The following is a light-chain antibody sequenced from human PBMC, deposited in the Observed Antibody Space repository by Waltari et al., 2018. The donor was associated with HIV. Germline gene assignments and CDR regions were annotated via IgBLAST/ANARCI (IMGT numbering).Light chain of an antibody. CDR2: GVS. CDR3: SSYAGSNNYV. V-gene: IGLV2-8*01. J-gene: IGLJ1*01. CDR1: RSDVGGYKY. Sequence: QSALTQPPSASGSPGQSVTISCTGTRSDVGGYKYVSWYQQHPGKAPKLMIYGVSKRPAGGPDRFSGAKSGNTASVTVAGLQPEDEADYYCSSYAGSNNYVFGTGTKVTVL.